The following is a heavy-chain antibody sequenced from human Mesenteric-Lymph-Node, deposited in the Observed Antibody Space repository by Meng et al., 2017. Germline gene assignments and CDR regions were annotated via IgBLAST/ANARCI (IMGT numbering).Heavy chain of an antibody. Sequence: GESLKISCAASGFTVSTNYMTWVRQAPGKGLEWVGNINQDGSETYYVDSVKGRFTISRDNAKNLVYLQMNSLGAEDSGVYYCVRDHRYFDYWGQGALVTVSS. J-gene: IGHJ4*02. CDR1: GFTVSTNY. V-gene: IGHV3-7*01. CDR2: INQDGSET. CDR3: VRDHRYFDY.